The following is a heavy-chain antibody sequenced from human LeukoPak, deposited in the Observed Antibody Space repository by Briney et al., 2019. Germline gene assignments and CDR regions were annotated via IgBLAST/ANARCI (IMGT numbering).Heavy chain of an antibody. D-gene: IGHD3-3*01. CDR2: IYHSGST. CDR1: GGSISSGGYY. V-gene: IGHV4-30-2*01. CDR3: ARGGLPGTIFGATYYYYMDV. Sequence: PSETLSLTCTVSGGSISSGGYYWSWIRQPPGKGLEWIGYIYHSGSTYYNPSLKSRVTISVDRSKNQFSLKLSSVTAADTAVYYCARGGLPGTIFGATYYYYMDVWGKGTTVTVSS. J-gene: IGHJ6*03.